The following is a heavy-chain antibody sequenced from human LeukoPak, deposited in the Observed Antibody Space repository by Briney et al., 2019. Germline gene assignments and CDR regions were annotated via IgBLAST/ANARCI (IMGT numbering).Heavy chain of an antibody. Sequence: ASVKVSCKASGYTFTSYGISWVRQAPGQGLERMGWISAYNGNTSYAQKLQGRVTMTTDTSTSTAYMELRSLRSDDTAVYYCARASSSWYRNWFDPWGQGTLVTVSS. D-gene: IGHD6-13*01. V-gene: IGHV1-18*04. CDR1: GYTFTSYG. CDR2: ISAYNGNT. CDR3: ARASSSWYRNWFDP. J-gene: IGHJ5*02.